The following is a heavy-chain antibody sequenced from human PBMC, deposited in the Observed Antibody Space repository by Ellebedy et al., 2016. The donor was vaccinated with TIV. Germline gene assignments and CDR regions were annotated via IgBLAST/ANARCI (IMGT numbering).Heavy chain of an antibody. J-gene: IGHJ4*02. D-gene: IGHD6-13*01. CDR2: ISHDGSKK. V-gene: IGHV3-30*09. CDR1: GFTFSYYS. Sequence: GESLKISXAASGFTFSYYSMHWVRQAPGKGLEWVAVISHDGSKKYHAESVKGRFAISRDDSKNTLYLQMNTLRTEDTAVYFCTRGSSSRGYFDSWGQGTLVTVSS. CDR3: TRGSSSRGYFDS.